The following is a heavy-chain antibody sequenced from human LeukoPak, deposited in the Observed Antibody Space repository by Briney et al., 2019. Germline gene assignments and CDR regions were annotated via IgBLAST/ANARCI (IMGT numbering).Heavy chain of an antibody. J-gene: IGHJ4*02. CDR2: TSGSGGST. CDR3: AIGRASGWYEFDY. V-gene: IGHV3-23*01. D-gene: IGHD6-19*01. Sequence: GGSLRLSCAASGFTLSSYWMSWVRQAPGKGLEWVSATSGSGGSTYYADSVKGRFTISRDNSKNTLYLQMNSLRAEDTAVYYCAIGRASGWYEFDYWGQGTLVTVSS. CDR1: GFTLSSYW.